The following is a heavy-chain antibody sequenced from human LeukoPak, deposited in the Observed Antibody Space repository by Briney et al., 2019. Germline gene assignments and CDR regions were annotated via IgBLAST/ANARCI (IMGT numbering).Heavy chain of an antibody. V-gene: IGHV4-38-2*01. D-gene: IGHD4-17*01. Sequence: SETLSLTCAVSGYPISSGYYWGWIRQPPGKGLEWIGHICHSGTTYYNPSLKSRVTISVDTSKNQFSLRLNPVTAADTAVYYCARLRNNYNDNGDFPRYWGQGTLVTVSS. CDR2: ICHSGTT. CDR1: GYPISSGYY. CDR3: ARLRNNYNDNGDFPRY. J-gene: IGHJ4*02.